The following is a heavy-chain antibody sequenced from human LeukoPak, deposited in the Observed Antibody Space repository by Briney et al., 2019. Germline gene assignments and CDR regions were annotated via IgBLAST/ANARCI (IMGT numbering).Heavy chain of an antibody. CDR2: ISGSGGST. D-gene: IGHD3-22*01. CDR3: AKSAYYDASGYYREYYFDY. J-gene: IGHJ4*02. V-gene: IGHV3-23*01. CDR1: GFSFSNYA. Sequence: GGSLRLSCVSSGFSFSNYAMSWVRQAPGKGLEWVSSISGSGGSTHYADSVKGRFTISRDKTKNTLYPQMSSLRAEDTAVYYCAKSAYYDASGYYREYYFDYWGQGTLVTVSS.